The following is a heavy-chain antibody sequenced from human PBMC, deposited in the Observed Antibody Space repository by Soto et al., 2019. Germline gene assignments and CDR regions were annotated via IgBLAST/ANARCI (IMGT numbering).Heavy chain of an antibody. Sequence: SETLSLTCTVSGGSISSSSYYWGWIRQPPGKGLEWIGSIYYSGSTYYNPSLKSRVTISVDTSKNQFSLKLSSVTAADTAVYYCARGYCSSTSCYWGAQLNYYYGMDVWGQGTTVTVSS. J-gene: IGHJ6*02. CDR2: IYYSGST. CDR3: ARGYCSSTSCYWGAQLNYYYGMDV. V-gene: IGHV4-39*07. CDR1: GGSISSSSYY. D-gene: IGHD2-2*01.